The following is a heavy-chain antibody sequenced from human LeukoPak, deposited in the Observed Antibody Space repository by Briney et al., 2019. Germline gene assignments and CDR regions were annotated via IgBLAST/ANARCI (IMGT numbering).Heavy chain of an antibody. CDR1: GGSISGSSYY. V-gene: IGHV4-39*02. D-gene: IGHD3-10*01. J-gene: IGHJ3*01. CDR2: IYYTGIT. Sequence: PETLPLTCTVSGGSISGSSYYWDWIRQSPGTGLEWIGSIYYTGITYSNPSLENRVTISVDTSKNHFSLKVTSVTAADTAVYFCARSAVKFGAFDVWGQGTTVTVSS. CDR3: ARSAVKFGAFDV.